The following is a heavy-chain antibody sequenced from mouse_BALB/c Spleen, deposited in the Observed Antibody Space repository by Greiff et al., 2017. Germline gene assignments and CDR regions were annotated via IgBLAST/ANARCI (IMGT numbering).Heavy chain of an antibody. CDR2: ISSGSSTI. Sequence: EVKLMESGGGLVQPGGSRKLSCAASGFTFSSFGMHWVRQAPEKGLEWVAYISSGSSTIYYADTVKGRFTISRDNPKNTLFLQMTSLRSEDTAMYYCARNLYYGNSPFAYWGQGTLVTVSA. CDR3: ARNLYYGNSPFAY. J-gene: IGHJ3*01. D-gene: IGHD2-1*01. V-gene: IGHV5-17*02. CDR1: GFTFSSFG.